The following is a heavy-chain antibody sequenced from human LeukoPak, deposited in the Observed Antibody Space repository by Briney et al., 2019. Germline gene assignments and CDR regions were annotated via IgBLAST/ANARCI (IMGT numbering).Heavy chain of an antibody. J-gene: IGHJ4*02. CDR2: ISSSSSYI. Sequence: PGGSLRLSCAASGFTFSSYSMNWVRQAPGKGLEWVSSISSSSSYIYYADSVKGRSTISRDNAKNSLYLQMNSLRAEDTALYYCARDPSYDSSGYYYHRFDYWGQGTLVTVSS. D-gene: IGHD3-22*01. CDR3: ARDPSYDSSGYYYHRFDY. CDR1: GFTFSSYS. V-gene: IGHV3-21*04.